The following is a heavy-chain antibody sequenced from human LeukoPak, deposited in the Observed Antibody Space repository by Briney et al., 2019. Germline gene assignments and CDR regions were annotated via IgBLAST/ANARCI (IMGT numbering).Heavy chain of an antibody. CDR1: GGSTSSYY. V-gene: IGHV4-59*01. J-gene: IGHJ5*02. D-gene: IGHD4-17*01. CDR2: IYYSGST. CDR3: ALTSGDSYNWFDP. Sequence: PSETLSLTCTVSGGSTSSYYWSWIRQPPGKGLEWIGYIYYSGSTNYNPSLKSRVTISVDTSKNQCSLKLNSVTAADTAVYYCALTSGDSYNWFDPWGQGTLVTVSS.